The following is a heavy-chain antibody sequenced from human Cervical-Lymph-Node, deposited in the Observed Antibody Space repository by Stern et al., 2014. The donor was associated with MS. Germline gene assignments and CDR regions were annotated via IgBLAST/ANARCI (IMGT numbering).Heavy chain of an antibody. CDR2: IYPGDSET. Sequence: VQLVQSGAEVKKPGESLRISCEVSGYRFTNNWIGWVRQMPGKGLEWMGIIYPGDSETRYSPSFQGQVTILVDKSNTTAYLQWSSLKASDTAIYYCARRGDGYMGIDYWGQGTLVTVSP. J-gene: IGHJ4*02. D-gene: IGHD5-24*01. CDR3: ARRGDGYMGIDY. CDR1: GYRFTNNW. V-gene: IGHV5-51*03.